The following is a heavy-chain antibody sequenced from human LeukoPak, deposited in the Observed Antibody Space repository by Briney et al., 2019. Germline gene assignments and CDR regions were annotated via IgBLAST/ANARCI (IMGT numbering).Heavy chain of an antibody. J-gene: IGHJ4*02. CDR3: ARVEGPFEY. V-gene: IGHV7-4-1*02. CDR1: GYTFTSYV. Sequence: ASVKVSCKASGYTFTSYVINWVRQAPGQGLEWMGWINTNTGNPTYALGFTRRFVFSTDTSVSTAYLQISGLRAGDTAIYYCARVEGPFEYWGQGTLVTVSS. CDR2: INTNTGNP.